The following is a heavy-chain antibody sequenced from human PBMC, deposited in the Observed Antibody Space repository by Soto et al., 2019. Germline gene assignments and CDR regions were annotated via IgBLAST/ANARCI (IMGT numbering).Heavy chain of an antibody. CDR2: IVVGSGNT. J-gene: IGHJ3*02. D-gene: IGHD3-3*01. V-gene: IGHV1-58*01. CDR3: AATYDFSGGPDAFDI. CDR1: GFTFTSSA. Sequence: GASVKASCKASGFTFTSSAVQWVRQARGQRLERIGWIVVGSGNTNYAQKFQERVTITRDMSTSTVYMELSNLRTEATAVYYCAATYDFSGGPDAFDIWSQGTMVTVSS.